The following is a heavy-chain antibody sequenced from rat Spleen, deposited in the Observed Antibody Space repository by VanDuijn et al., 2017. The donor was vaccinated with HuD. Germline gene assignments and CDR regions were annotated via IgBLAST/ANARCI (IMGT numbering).Heavy chain of an antibody. CDR3: ARHYYDGTYFYGFAY. D-gene: IGHD1-12*02. V-gene: IGHV5S14*01. J-gene: IGHJ3*01. CDR1: GFTFSNYG. Sequence: EVRLVESGGGLVQPGRSLKLSCAASGFTFSNYGMAWVRQTPTKGLEWVASISTGGGNTYYRESVKGRVTISRDNAENTQYLQMDSLRSEDTATYYCARHYYDGTYFYGFAYWGQGTLVTVSS. CDR2: ISTGGGNT.